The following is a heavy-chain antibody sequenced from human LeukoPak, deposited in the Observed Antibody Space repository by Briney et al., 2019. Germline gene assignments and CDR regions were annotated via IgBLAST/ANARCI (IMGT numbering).Heavy chain of an antibody. CDR3: ARGGLNWFDP. J-gene: IGHJ5*02. Sequence: SETLSLTCTVSGGSISSYYWSWIRQPPGKGLEWIGYIYHSGSTYYNPSLKSRVTISVDRSKNQFSLKLSSVTAADTAVYYCARGGLNWFDPWGQGTLVTVSS. CDR1: GGSISSYY. V-gene: IGHV4-59*12. CDR2: IYHSGST.